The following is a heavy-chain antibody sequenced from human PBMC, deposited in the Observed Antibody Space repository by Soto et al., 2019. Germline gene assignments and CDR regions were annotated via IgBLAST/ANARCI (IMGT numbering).Heavy chain of an antibody. CDR2: ISAYNGNT. D-gene: IGHD6-19*01. V-gene: IGHV1-18*01. CDR1: GYTFTSYG. Sequence: ASVKVSCKASGYTFTSYGISWVRQAPGQGLEWMGWISAYNGNTNYAQKLQGRVTMTTDTSTSTAYMELRSLRSDDTAVYYCARNQGIAVAGDFDYCGQGTLVTVYS. J-gene: IGHJ4*02. CDR3: ARNQGIAVAGDFDY.